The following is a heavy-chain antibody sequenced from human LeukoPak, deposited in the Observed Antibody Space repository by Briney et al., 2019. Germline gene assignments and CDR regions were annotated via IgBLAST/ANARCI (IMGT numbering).Heavy chain of an antibody. CDR2: INPNSGGT. J-gene: IGHJ6*02. Sequence: ASVKVSCKASGYTFTSYYMHWVRQAPGQGLEWMGWINPNSGGTNYAQKFQGWVTMTRDTSISTAYMELSRLRSDDTAVYYCARGFTTYDFWSGYYLPGAPPDYYYYGMDVWGQGTTVTVSS. V-gene: IGHV1-2*04. D-gene: IGHD3-3*01. CDR3: ARGFTTYDFWSGYYLPGAPPDYYYYGMDV. CDR1: GYTFTSYY.